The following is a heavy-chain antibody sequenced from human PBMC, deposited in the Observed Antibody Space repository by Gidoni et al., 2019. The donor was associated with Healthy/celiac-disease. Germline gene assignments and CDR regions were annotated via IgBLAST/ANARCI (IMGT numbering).Heavy chain of an antibody. D-gene: IGHD3-22*01. CDR1: GYTFTSDG. Sequence: QVHLVQSGAEVKKPGASVQVTCKASGYTFTSDGISWVRQAPGQGLEWMGWIRAYNGNTNYAQELQGRVTMTTDTATSTAYMELRSLRADDTAVYYCARVPDAITMIGHWGQGTLVTVSS. CDR2: IRAYNGNT. J-gene: IGHJ1*01. V-gene: IGHV1-18*01. CDR3: ARVPDAITMIGH.